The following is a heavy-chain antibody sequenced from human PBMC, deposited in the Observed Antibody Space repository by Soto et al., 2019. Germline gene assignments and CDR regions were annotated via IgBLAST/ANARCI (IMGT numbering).Heavy chain of an antibody. Sequence: QVQLVESGGGVVQPGRSLRLSCAASGFTFSSYGMHWVRQAPGKGLEWVAVISYDGSNKYYADSVKGRFTISRDNSKNTLYLQMNSLRAEDTAVYYCAKESWLVSAFDYWGQGTLVTVSS. CDR3: AKESWLVSAFDY. D-gene: IGHD6-19*01. V-gene: IGHV3-30*18. CDR1: GFTFSSYG. J-gene: IGHJ4*02. CDR2: ISYDGSNK.